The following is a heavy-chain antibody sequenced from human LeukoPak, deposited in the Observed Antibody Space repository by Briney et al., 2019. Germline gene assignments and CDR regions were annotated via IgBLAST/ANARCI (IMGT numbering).Heavy chain of an antibody. CDR1: GGSISSYY. CDR2: INHSGST. CDR3: ARGKGYYLDY. J-gene: IGHJ4*02. Sequence: PSETLSLTCSISGGSISSYYWSWIRQPPGKGLEWIGEINHSGSTNYNPSLKSRVTISVDTSKNQFSLKLSSVTAADTAVYYCARGKGYYLDYWGQGTLVTVSS. V-gene: IGHV4-34*01.